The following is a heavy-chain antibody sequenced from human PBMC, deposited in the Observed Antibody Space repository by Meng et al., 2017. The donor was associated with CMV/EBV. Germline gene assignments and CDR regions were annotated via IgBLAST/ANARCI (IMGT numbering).Heavy chain of an antibody. CDR3: ARDSAVAGVVDY. D-gene: IGHD6-19*01. V-gene: IGHV4-39*07. CDR2: IYYSGST. J-gene: IGHJ4*02. Sequence: QLTLQESGPGLVKPSETLSLTCTVSGGSISSSSYYWGWIRQPPGKGLEWIGSIYYSGSTYYNPSLKSRVTISVDTSKNQFSLKLSSVTAADTAVYYCARDSAVAGVVDYWGQGTLVTVSS. CDR1: GGSISSSSYY.